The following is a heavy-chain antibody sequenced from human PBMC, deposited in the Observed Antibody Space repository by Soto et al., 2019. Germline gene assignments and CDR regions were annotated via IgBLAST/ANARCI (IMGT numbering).Heavy chain of an antibody. CDR3: AKQSPSSIQGWAFAMDV. V-gene: IGHV3-53*02. J-gene: IGHJ6*02. D-gene: IGHD1-26*01. CDR1: GFTVTTNS. CDR2: TFSGGST. Sequence: EVQLVETGGGLIQPGGSLRLSCLASGFTVTTNSKIWVRQPPGKGLEWVSTTFSGGSTNYADSVRGRFSISRDNSKNTVYLQMNNLRVEDTAVYYCAKQSPSSIQGWAFAMDVWGQGTTVSVSS.